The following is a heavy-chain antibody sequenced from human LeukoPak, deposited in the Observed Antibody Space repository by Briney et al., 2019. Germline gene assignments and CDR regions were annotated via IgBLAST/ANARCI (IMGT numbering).Heavy chain of an antibody. CDR1: GFTFSSHW. Sequence: GGSLRLSCAVSGFTFSSHWMSWVRQAPGKGLEWVSAISGSGGSTYYADSVKGRFTISRDNSKNTLYLQMNSLRAEDTAVYYCAKAGSHGDYFDYWGQGTLVTVSS. V-gene: IGHV3-23*01. CDR2: ISGSGGST. CDR3: AKAGSHGDYFDY. J-gene: IGHJ4*02. D-gene: IGHD3-10*01.